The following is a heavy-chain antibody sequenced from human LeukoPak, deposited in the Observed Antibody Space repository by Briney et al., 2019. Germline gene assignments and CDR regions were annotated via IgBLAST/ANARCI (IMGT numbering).Heavy chain of an antibody. CDR1: GYSFTSYW. D-gene: IGHD3-9*01. CDR2: IYPGDSDT. V-gene: IGHV5-51*01. CDR3: ARRYYDILTGRGTFDY. J-gene: IGHJ4*02. Sequence: GESLKISCKGSGYSFTSYWIGWVRQLPGKVLGWMGIIYPGDSDTRYSPPFQGQVTISADKSISTAYLQWSSRKASDTAMYYCARRYYDILTGRGTFDYWGQGTLVTASS.